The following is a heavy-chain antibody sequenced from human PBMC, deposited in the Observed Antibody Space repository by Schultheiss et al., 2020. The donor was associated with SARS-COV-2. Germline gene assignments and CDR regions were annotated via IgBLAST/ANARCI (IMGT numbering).Heavy chain of an antibody. CDR2: ISGSGGST. CDR3: AKDVQLWDLWYFDY. V-gene: IGHV3-23*01. CDR1: GFTFSSYA. J-gene: IGHJ4*02. D-gene: IGHD5-18*01. Sequence: GGSLRLSCAASGFTFSSYAMSWVRQAPGKGLEWVSAISGSGGSTYYADSVKVRFTISRDNSKNTLYLQMNSLRAEDTAVYYCAKDVQLWDLWYFDYWGQGTLVTVSS.